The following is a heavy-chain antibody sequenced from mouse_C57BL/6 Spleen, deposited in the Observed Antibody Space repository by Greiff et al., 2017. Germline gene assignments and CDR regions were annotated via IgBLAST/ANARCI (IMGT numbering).Heavy chain of an antibody. CDR2: IYPGSGNT. CDR1: GYTFTDYY. D-gene: IGHD1-1*01. J-gene: IGHJ4*01. V-gene: IGHV1-76*01. Sequence: VQLQQSGAELVRPGASVKLSCKASGYTFTDYYINWVKQRPGQGLEWIARIYPGSGNTYYNEKFKGKATLTAEKSSSTAYMQLSSLTSEDSAVYFCARGGYYYGSSYGYARDYWGQGTSVTVSS. CDR3: ARGGYYYGSSYGYARDY.